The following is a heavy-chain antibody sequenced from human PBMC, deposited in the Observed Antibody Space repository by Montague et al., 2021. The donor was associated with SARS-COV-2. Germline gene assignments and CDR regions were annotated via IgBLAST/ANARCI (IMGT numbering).Heavy chain of an antibody. CDR2: ISHSGSA. CDR3: TRGAHGY. J-gene: IGHJ4*02. CDR1: GGSFSDYY. Sequence: SETLSLTCAVYGGSFSDYYWTWIRQSPGKGLERLGQISHSGSANYNPSLKSRVTISVDTAKNQFSLKLTSVTVADTAVYYCTRGAHGYWGQGTLVTVSS. V-gene: IGHV4-34*01.